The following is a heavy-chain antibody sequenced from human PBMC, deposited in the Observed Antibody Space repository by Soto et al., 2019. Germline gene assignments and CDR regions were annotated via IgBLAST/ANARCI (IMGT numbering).Heavy chain of an antibody. D-gene: IGHD4-17*01. CDR1: GFTFGDYT. J-gene: IGHJ6*02. CDR3: ARDLASSDNDDFSGMDG. CDR2: IRSKADGATT. V-gene: IGHV3-49*05. Sequence: EVQVVESGGGLVKPGRSLRLSCVASGFTFGDYTMSWFRQAPGGGLEWVSFIRSKADGATTEYAASVKGRFTISRDESKSIAYLQMNSLKSEAPAVYYCARDLASSDNDDFSGMDGWGQGTTVTVS.